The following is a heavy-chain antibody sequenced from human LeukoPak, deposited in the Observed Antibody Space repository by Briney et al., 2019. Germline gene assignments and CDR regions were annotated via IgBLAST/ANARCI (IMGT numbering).Heavy chain of an antibody. J-gene: IGHJ4*02. CDR2: ISRNSIYI. CDR3: VRRGDY. CDR1: GFTFSSYS. Sequence: GGSLRLSRAASGFTFSSYSMNWVRQAPGKGLEWVSSISRNSIYIYYADSVKGRFTISRDNAKNLLYLRMNSLRAEDTAVYYCVRRGDYWGQGTLVSVSS. D-gene: IGHD3-10*01. V-gene: IGHV3-21*01.